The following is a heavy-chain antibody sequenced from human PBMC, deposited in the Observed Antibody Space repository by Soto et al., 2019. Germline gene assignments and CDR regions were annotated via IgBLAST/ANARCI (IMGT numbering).Heavy chain of an antibody. CDR2: IYYSGST. CDR3: ARGNYYDSSGYYDY. D-gene: IGHD3-22*01. Sequence: SETLYLTCTVSGGSFSSYYWSWIRQPPGKGLEWIGYIYYSGSTNYNPSLKSRVTISVDTSKNQFSLKLSSVTAADTAVYYCARGNYYDSSGYYDYWGQGTLVTVSS. J-gene: IGHJ4*02. V-gene: IGHV4-59*01. CDR1: GGSFSSYY.